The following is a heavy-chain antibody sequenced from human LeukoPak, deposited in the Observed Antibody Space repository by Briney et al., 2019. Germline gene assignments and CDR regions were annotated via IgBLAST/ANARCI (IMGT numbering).Heavy chain of an antibody. D-gene: IGHD6-19*01. CDR3: ARRYSNGWYYFDY. V-gene: IGHV4-39*01. Sequence: ASETLSLTCTVSGGSISSSSYYWGWIRQPPGKGLDWIGTIYYSGSTNYNPPLKSRVTISVDTSKNQFSLRLSSVTAADTAVYYCARRYSNGWYYFDYWGQGTLVTVSS. CDR2: IYYSGST. CDR1: GGSISSSSYY. J-gene: IGHJ4*02.